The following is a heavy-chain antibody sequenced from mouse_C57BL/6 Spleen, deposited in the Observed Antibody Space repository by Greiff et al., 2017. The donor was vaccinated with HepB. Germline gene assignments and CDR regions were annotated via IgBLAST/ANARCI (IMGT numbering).Heavy chain of an antibody. V-gene: IGHV1-66*01. J-gene: IGHJ3*01. CDR1: GYSFISYY. Sequence: VQLQQSGPELVKPGASVKISCKASGYSFISYYIHWVKQRPGQGLEWIGWIYPGSGNTKYNEKFKGKATLTADTSSSTAYIQLSSLTSEDSAVYYCARRIEYYYGFAYWGQGTLVTVSA. CDR3: ARRIEYYYGFAY. D-gene: IGHD1-1*01. CDR2: IYPGSGNT.